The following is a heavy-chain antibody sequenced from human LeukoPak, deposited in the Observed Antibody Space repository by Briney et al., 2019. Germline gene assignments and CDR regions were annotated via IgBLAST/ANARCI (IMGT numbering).Heavy chain of an antibody. CDR3: ARDIGYSSSWYVGTLY. V-gene: IGHV4-59*12. CDR1: GGSISSYY. J-gene: IGHJ4*02. D-gene: IGHD6-13*01. Sequence: SETLSLTCTVSGGSISSYYWSWIRQPPGKGLEWIGYIYYSGSTNYNPSLKSRVTISVDTSKNQFSLKLSSVTAADTAVYYCARDIGYSSSWYVGTLYWGQGTLVTVSS. CDR2: IYYSGST.